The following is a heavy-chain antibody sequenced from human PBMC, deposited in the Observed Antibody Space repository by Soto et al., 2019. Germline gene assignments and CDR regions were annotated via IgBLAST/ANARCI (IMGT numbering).Heavy chain of an antibody. Sequence: QITLKESGPTLVRPPQTLTLTCTFSGFSLTSGVGVGWIRQPPGKALEWLALIYWDDDKRYSPSLKNRLTITNXTXXXQXXLTMTNVGPVDTATYFCAHIDPEIVTVGGHGGFDSWGQGTLVTVSS. J-gene: IGHJ4*02. D-gene: IGHD5-12*01. V-gene: IGHV2-5*02. CDR1: GFSLTSGVG. CDR3: AHIDPEIVTVGGHGGFDS. CDR2: IYWDDDK.